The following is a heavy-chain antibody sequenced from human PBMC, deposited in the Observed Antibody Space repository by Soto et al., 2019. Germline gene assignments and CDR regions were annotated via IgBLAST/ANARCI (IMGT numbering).Heavy chain of an antibody. CDR1: GFTFSSYV. J-gene: IGHJ4*02. Sequence: DVQLLESGGDLVQPGGSLRLSCAASGFTFSSYVMSWVRQAPGKGLEWVSSIFSGGNTYYADSVKGRSTISRDNSKNTLYLQMNSLRVEDTAIYYCAKGGPNDYWDQGTLVTVSS. D-gene: IGHD3-16*01. V-gene: IGHV3-23*01. CDR2: SIFSGGNT. CDR3: AKGGPNDY.